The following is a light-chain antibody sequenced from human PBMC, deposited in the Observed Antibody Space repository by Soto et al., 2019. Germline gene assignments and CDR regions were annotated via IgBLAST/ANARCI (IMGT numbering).Light chain of an antibody. V-gene: IGLV2-11*01. CDR3: CSYAGSYTFSV. CDR2: DVS. Sequence: QSALTQPRSVSGSPGQSVTISCTGTSSDVGGYNYVSWYQQHPGKAPKLMIYDVSKRPSGVPDRFSGSKSGNTASLTISGIQAEDEADYYCCSYAGSYTFSVFGGGTQLTVL. CDR1: SSDVGGYNY. J-gene: IGLJ2*01.